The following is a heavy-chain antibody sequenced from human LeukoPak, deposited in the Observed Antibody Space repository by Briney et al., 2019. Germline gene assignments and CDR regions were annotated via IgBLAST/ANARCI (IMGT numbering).Heavy chain of an antibody. CDR1: GGSFSGYY. V-gene: IGHV4-34*01. CDR3: ARGGYCGSTSCSSFDY. CDR2: INHSGST. Sequence: SETLSLTCAVYGGSFSGYYWNWIRQPPGKGLEWIGEINHSGSTNYNPSLKSRVTISVDTSKNQFSLKLSSVTAADTAVYYCARGGYCGSTSCSSFDYWGQGTLVTVSS. D-gene: IGHD2-2*01. J-gene: IGHJ4*02.